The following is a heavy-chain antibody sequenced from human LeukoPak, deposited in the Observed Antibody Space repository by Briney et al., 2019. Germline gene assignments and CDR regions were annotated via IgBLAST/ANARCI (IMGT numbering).Heavy chain of an antibody. V-gene: IGHV4-59*01. D-gene: IGHD6-13*01. CDR1: GGSISSYY. Sequence: SETLSLTCTVSGGSISSYYWSWIRQPPGKGLEWIGFIYYSGSTNYNPSLKSRVTISVDTSKNQFSLKLSSVTAADTAVYYCARDRAYSSSWYGAGFDPWGQGTLVTVSS. J-gene: IGHJ5*02. CDR2: IYYSGST. CDR3: ARDRAYSSSWYGAGFDP.